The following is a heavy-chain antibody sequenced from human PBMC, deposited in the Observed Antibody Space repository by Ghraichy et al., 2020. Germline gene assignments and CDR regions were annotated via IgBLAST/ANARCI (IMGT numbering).Heavy chain of an antibody. CDR1: AFSFTTYG. Sequence: GALRLSCAASAFSFTTYGMHWVRQSPGKGLEWVALIWYDGSNKYYADSVKGRFTISRDNSKNTVYLQMNSLRAEDTAVYYCARDSRGGCWMDVWGKGTTVTVSS. V-gene: IGHV3-33*01. CDR3: ARDSRGGCWMDV. D-gene: IGHD1-26*01. CDR2: IWYDGSNK. J-gene: IGHJ6*04.